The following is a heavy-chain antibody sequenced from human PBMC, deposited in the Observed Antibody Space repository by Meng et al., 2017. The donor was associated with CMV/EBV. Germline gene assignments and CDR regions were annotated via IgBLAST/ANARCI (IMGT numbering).Heavy chain of an antibody. CDR2: IIPIFGTA. Sequence: SVKVSCKASGGTFSSYAISWVRQAPGQGLEWMGGIIPIFGTANYAQKFQGRVTITTDESTSTAYMELSSLRSEDTAVYYCASSSSSWDYYYYGMDVWGQGTTVTVSS. J-gene: IGHJ6*02. CDR3: ASSSSSWDYYYYGMDV. V-gene: IGHV1-69*05. D-gene: IGHD6-13*01. CDR1: GGTFSSYA.